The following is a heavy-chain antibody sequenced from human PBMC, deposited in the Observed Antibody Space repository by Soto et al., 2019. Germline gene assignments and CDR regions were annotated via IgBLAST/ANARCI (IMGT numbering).Heavy chain of an antibody. Sequence: EVQLVESGGGLVQPGGSLRLSCAASGFTFSSYAMHWVRQAPGKGLEYVSAISSNGGSTYYANSVKGRFTISRDNSKNTLYLQMGSLRAEDMAVYYCAREPRGLWGDAFDIWGQGTMVTVSS. CDR3: AREPRGLWGDAFDI. V-gene: IGHV3-64*01. D-gene: IGHD3-16*01. CDR2: ISSNGGST. J-gene: IGHJ3*02. CDR1: GFTFSSYA.